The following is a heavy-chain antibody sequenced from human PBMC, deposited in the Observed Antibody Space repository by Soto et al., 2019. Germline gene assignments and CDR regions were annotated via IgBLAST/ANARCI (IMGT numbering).Heavy chain of an antibody. CDR1: AGSISGYY. CDR2: IDYSGNT. Sequence: QVQLQESGPGLVKPSETLSLTCTVSAGSISGYYWSWIRQPPGKGLEWIGYIDYSGNTNYIPSLRSRVTISVETSKNQFSLKLSSVTAADTAVYYCARGMATPDYWGQGTLVTVSS. J-gene: IGHJ4*02. V-gene: IGHV4-59*01. D-gene: IGHD5-12*01. CDR3: ARGMATPDY.